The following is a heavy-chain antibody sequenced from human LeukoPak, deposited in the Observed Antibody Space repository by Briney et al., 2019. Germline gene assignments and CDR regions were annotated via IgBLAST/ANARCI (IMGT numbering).Heavy chain of an antibody. CDR1: GFTFSSYA. Sequence: GGSLRLSCAASGFTFSSYAMHWVRQAPGKGLEWVAVISYDGSNKYYADSVKGRFTISRDSSKNTLYLQMNSLRAEDTAVYYCARDGAGYSSGPWGQGTLVTVSS. CDR3: ARDGAGYSSGP. D-gene: IGHD6-19*01. J-gene: IGHJ5*02. CDR2: ISYDGSNK. V-gene: IGHV3-30-3*01.